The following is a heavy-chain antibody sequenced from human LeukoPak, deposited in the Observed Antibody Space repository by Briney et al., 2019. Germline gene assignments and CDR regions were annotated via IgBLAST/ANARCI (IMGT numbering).Heavy chain of an antibody. V-gene: IGHV1-2*02. J-gene: IGHJ3*02. CDR2: SNPKSGGT. CDR1: GYTFTGYY. Sequence: ASVKVSCKPSGYTFTGYYMHWVRQAPGQGLEWVGWSNPKSGGTNYQQNIQGRVNMTRDNSIDTAHTEMSRLRSDGTAVYYCARVFRFLGWLFPRVNAFEIWGQGTMVTVSS. D-gene: IGHD3-3*01. CDR3: ARVFRFLGWLFPRVNAFEI.